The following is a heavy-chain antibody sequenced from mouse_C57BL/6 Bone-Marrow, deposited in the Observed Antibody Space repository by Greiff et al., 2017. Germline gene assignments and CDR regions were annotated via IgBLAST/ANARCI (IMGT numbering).Heavy chain of an antibody. J-gene: IGHJ3*01. Sequence: VQLQQSGPELVKPGASVKISCKASGYSFTGYYMNWVKQSPEKSLEWIGEINPSTGGTTYNQKFKAKATLTVDKSSSTAYMQLKSLTSEDSAVYYCARKYFGSPFAYGGKGILVTVSA. CDR2: INPSTGGT. D-gene: IGHD1-1*01. CDR1: GYSFTGYY. V-gene: IGHV1-42*01. CDR3: ARKYFGSPFAY.